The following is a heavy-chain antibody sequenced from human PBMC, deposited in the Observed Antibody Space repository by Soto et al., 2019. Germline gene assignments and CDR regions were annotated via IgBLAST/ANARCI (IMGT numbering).Heavy chain of an antibody. J-gene: IGHJ6*02. D-gene: IGHD2-8*01. CDR3: ARGIPIWCWVDGMDV. Sequence: GGSRRLACAASGFTFRSYGMHWVRQAPGKGLEWVAVIWYDGSNKYYADSVKGRFTISRDNSKNTLYLQMNSLRAEDTAGYSGARGIPIWCWVDGMDVGGQGTTVTVSS. CDR1: GFTFRSYG. CDR2: IWYDGSNK. V-gene: IGHV3-33*01.